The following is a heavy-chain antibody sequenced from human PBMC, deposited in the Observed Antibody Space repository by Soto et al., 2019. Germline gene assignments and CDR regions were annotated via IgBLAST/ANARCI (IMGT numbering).Heavy chain of an antibody. Sequence: ASVKVSCKASGYTFTVYYMHWVRQAPGQGLEWMGWINPNSGGTNYAQKFQGRVTMTRDTSISTAYMELSRLRSDDTAVYYCARARGRGGWYFFAVWGQGTLVTVSS. J-gene: IGHJ4*02. CDR3: ARARGRGGWYFFAV. D-gene: IGHD6-19*01. V-gene: IGHV1-2*02. CDR1: GYTFTVYY. CDR2: INPNSGGT.